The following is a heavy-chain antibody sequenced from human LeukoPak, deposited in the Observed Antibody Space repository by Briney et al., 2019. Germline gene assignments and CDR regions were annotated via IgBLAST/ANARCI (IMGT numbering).Heavy chain of an antibody. V-gene: IGHV4-59*08. CDR2: IYYSGST. CDR1: GGSISSYY. D-gene: IGHD5-12*01. J-gene: IGHJ4*02. Sequence: SETLSLTCTVSGGSISSYYWSWIRQPPGKGLEGSGYIYYSGSTSYNPSLKSRVTISVDTSKNQFSLKLSSVTAADTAVYYCARQASSPITPTFDYWGQGTLVTVSS. CDR3: ARQASSPITPTFDY.